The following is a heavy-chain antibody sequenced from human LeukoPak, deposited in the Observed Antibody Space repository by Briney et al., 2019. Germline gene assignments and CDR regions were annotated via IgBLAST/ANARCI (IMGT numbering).Heavy chain of an antibody. D-gene: IGHD5-18*01. CDR1: GGSISSYY. CDR2: IYYSGST. CDR3: ARKLVDTARNFDY. V-gene: IGHV4-59*12. J-gene: IGHJ4*02. Sequence: ASETLSLTCTVSGGSISSYYWSWIRQPPGKGLEWIGYIYYSGSTNYNPSLKSRVTISVDTSKNQFSLKLSSVTAADTAVYYCARKLVDTARNFDYWGQGTLVTVSS.